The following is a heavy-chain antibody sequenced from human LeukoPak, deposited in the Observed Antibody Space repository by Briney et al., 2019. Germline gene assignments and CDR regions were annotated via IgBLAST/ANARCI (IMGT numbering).Heavy chain of an antibody. Sequence: PGGSLRLSCAASGFTFSSYSMNWVRQAPGKGLEWVSSISSSSYIYYADSVKGRFTISRDNAKNSLYLQMNSLRAEDTAVYYCARDPGGYDFWSGYYTAYWGQGTLVTVSS. V-gene: IGHV3-21*01. D-gene: IGHD3-3*01. CDR3: ARDPGGYDFWSGYYTAY. CDR2: ISSSSYI. CDR1: GFTFSSYS. J-gene: IGHJ4*02.